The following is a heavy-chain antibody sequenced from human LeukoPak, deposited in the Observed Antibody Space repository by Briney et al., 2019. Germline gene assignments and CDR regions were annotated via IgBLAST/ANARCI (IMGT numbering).Heavy chain of an antibody. J-gene: IGHJ5*02. CDR2: IYYSGNT. V-gene: IGHV4-61*01. Sequence: SETLSLTCTVSGGSISSSSYYWGWIRQPPGKGLEWIAYIYYSGNTKYNPSLKSRITMAVDTSKNQVSLKLTSVTAADTAIYYCAREVHYYGSGTYFFWFDPWGQGTLVTVSS. CDR3: AREVHYYGSGTYFFWFDP. CDR1: GGSISSSSYY. D-gene: IGHD3-10*01.